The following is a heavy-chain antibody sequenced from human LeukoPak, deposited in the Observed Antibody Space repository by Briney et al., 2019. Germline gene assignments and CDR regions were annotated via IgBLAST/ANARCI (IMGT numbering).Heavy chain of an antibody. CDR1: GFTFSSYA. CDR3: ARDRSFGELWNFDY. V-gene: IGHV3-30-3*01. D-gene: IGHD5-18*01. J-gene: IGHJ4*02. CDR2: ISYDGSNK. Sequence: GGSLRLSCAASGFTFSSYAMHWVRQAPGKGLEWVAVISYDGSNKYYADSVKGRFTISRDNSKNTLYLQMNSLRAEDTAVYYCARDRSFGELWNFDYWGQGTLVTASS.